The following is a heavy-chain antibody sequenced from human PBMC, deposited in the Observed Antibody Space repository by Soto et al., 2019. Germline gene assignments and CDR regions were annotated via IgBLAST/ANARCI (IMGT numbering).Heavy chain of an antibody. CDR2: INHSGST. D-gene: IGHD3-3*01. V-gene: IGHV4-34*01. CDR1: GGSFSGYY. Sequence: QVQLQQWGAGLLKPSETLSLTCAVYGGSFSGYYWSWIRQPPGKGLEWIGEINHSGSTNYNPSLKIRVTNSVDTSKDQFSLKLSSVTAADTAVYYCARGHRRRDFSYDYWVQGTLVTVSS. J-gene: IGHJ4*02. CDR3: ARGHRRRDFSYDY.